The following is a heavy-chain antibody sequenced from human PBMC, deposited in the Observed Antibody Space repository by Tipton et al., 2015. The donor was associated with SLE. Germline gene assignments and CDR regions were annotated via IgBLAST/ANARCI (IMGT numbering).Heavy chain of an antibody. CDR2: INHTGNT. J-gene: IGHJ4*02. Sequence: LRLSCAVYGGSFSDYYWSWIRQPPGKGLELIGEINHTGNTNYNPSLKSRVAISVDTSKNQFSLKLSSVTAADTAVYYCAREVILGGDYFDYWGQGTLVTVSS. CDR3: AREVILGGDYFDY. D-gene: IGHD1-26*01. V-gene: IGHV4-34*01. CDR1: GGSFSDYY.